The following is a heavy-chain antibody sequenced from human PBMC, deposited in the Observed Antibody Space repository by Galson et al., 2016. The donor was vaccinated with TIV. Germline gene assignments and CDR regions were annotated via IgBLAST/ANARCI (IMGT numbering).Heavy chain of an antibody. Sequence: SLRLSCAVSGFTFSTYYMNWIRQTPGKGLEWVSYISTSGGTTYYADFVRGRFSISRDNAKNSLYLEMNDLGPEDTGVYYCARAVTMRVADYYHGMDVWGQGTTVTVSS. V-gene: IGHV3-11*04. D-gene: IGHD3-3*01. CDR2: ISTSGGTT. CDR1: GFTFSTYY. CDR3: ARAVTMRVADYYHGMDV. J-gene: IGHJ6*02.